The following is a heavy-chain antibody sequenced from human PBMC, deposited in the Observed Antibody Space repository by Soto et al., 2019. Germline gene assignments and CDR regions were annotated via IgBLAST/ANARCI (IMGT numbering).Heavy chain of an antibody. D-gene: IGHD3-9*01. CDR3: ARETDYDILTGYGHFDY. J-gene: IGHJ4*02. CDR2: IYYSGST. V-gene: IGHV4-30-4*01. CDR1: GGSISSGDYY. Sequence: QVQLQESGPGLVKPSQTLSLTCTVSGGSISSGDYYWSWIRQPPGKGLEWIGYIYYSGSTYYNPSLKSRVTISVDASKNQFSLKLNSVTAADPAVYYCARETDYDILTGYGHFDYWGQGTLVTVSS.